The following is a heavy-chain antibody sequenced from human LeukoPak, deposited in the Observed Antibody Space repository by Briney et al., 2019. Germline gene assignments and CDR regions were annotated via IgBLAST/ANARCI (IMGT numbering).Heavy chain of an antibody. CDR3: ARFGYVAAVDL. CDR1: GFSFSAYW. J-gene: IGHJ4*02. CDR2: INPAGTET. D-gene: IGHD2-15*01. Sequence: GGSLRLSCAASGFSFSAYWMTWVRQAPGTGLEWEANINPAGTETYYVDPVKGRFTISRDNAKNLLYLQMNSLRAEDTAVYYCARFGYVAAVDLWGQGTLVTVSS. V-gene: IGHV3-7*01.